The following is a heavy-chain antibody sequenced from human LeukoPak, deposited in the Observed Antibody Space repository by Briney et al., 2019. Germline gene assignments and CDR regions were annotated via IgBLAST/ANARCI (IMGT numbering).Heavy chain of an antibody. CDR2: ISPYSGNT. CDR3: ARSFSYSDSGSKREDLGTFDY. J-gene: IGHJ4*02. Sequence: ASVKVSCKASGYTFIDYGITWVRQAPGQGLEWMGWISPYSGNTNYAQKLQDRFTMTTEASTSTAYMELRSLRSDDTAVYYCARSFSYSDSGSKREDLGTFDYWGQGTLVTVSS. V-gene: IGHV1-18*01. CDR1: GYTFIDYG. D-gene: IGHD3-10*01.